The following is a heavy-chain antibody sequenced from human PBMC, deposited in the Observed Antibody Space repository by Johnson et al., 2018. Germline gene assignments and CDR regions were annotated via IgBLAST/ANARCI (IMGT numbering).Heavy chain of an antibody. J-gene: IGHJ6*03. D-gene: IGHD6-19*01. CDR2: ISSRSSTI. Sequence: EVQLVESGGGLVQPGGSLSLSCAASGFTFSSYSMNWVRQAPGKGLEWVSYISSRSSTIYYADSVKGRFPISRDNAKNSLYLQMNSLRAEGTAVYYCARDGGSSGWYSDPYYYMDVWGKGTTVTVSS. V-gene: IGHV3-48*01. CDR3: ARDGGSSGWYSDPYYYMDV. CDR1: GFTFSSYS.